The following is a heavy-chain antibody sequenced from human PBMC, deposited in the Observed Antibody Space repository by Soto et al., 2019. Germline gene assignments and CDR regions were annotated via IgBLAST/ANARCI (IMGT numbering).Heavy chain of an antibody. Sequence: HPWWSLRPSCSASVFTVSSNYMSWLRQAPGKGLEWVSVIYSGGSTYYADSVKGRFTISRDNSKNTLYLQMNSLRAEDTAVYYCARVMVTPHYYYGMDVWGQGTTVTVSS. V-gene: IGHV3-53*01. CDR1: VFTVSSNY. CDR3: ARVMVTPHYYYGMDV. J-gene: IGHJ6*02. CDR2: IYSGGST. D-gene: IGHD4-4*01.